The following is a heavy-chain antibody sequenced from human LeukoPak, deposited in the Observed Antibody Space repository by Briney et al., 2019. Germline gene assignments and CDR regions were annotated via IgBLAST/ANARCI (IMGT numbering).Heavy chain of an antibody. D-gene: IGHD2-21*02. CDR2: IKQDGSEK. CDR3: ARVAYCGGDCHAFDI. Sequence: GGSLRLSCAASGFTFSSYAMSWVRQAPGKGLEWVANIKQDGSEKYYVDSVKGRFTISRDNAKNSLYLQMNSLRAEDTAVYYCARVAYCGGDCHAFDIWGQGTMVTVSS. CDR1: GFTFSSYA. J-gene: IGHJ3*02. V-gene: IGHV3-7*04.